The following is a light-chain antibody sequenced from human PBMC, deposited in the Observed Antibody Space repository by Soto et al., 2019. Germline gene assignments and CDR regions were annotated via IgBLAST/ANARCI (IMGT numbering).Light chain of an antibody. V-gene: IGKV3-15*01. J-gene: IGKJ1*01. CDR3: QQYNNWHLT. CDR2: GAS. CDR1: QSVSSN. Sequence: EIVMTQSPATLSVSPGERATLSCRASQSVSSNLAWYQQKPGQAPRLLIYGASNRATGIPARFSGSGSGTKFTLTICSLESEDYAVYYCQQYNNWHLTFGQGTKVEIK.